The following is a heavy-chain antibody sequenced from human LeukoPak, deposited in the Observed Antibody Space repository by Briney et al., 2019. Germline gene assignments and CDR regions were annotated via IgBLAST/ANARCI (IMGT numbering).Heavy chain of an antibody. J-gene: IGHJ4*02. CDR1: GFTFSSYD. V-gene: IGHV3-13*01. CDR3: ARESQDYFDY. Sequence: GGSLRLSCAASGFTFSSYDMHWVRQATGKGLEWVSAIGTAGDTYYPGSVRGRFTISRENAKNSLYLQVNSLRAGDTAVYYCARESQDYFDYWGQGTLVTVSS. CDR2: IGTAGDT.